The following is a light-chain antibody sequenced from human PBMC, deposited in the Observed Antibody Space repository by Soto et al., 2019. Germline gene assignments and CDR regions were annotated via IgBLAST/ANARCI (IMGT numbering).Light chain of an antibody. Sequence: QSVLTQPASASGTPGQSVSISCSGGRSNIATNTVNWYRHVPGTAPKLLIYRSDRRPSGVPDRFSGSKSGTSASLAISGLRSEDEDEYFCAAWDDILRGPLFGGGTKVTVL. CDR1: RSNIATNT. CDR3: AAWDDILRGPL. J-gene: IGLJ2*01. CDR2: RSD. V-gene: IGLV1-44*01.